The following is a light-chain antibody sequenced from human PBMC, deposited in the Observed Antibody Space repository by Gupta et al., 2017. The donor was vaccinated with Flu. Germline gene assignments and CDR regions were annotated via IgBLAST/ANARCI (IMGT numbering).Light chain of an antibody. J-gene: IGKJ2*01. V-gene: IGKV2-30*02. Sequence: VVLPPSPLSLPVSVGQPASIPCRSSQSLVHSDGNTDLNWFKQRPGQSPMLLMYKVSNRGAGVPYRGSGSGSGTDFTLNISRVEAVEVCVYYCMQETQRDTFGQGTKLEIK. CDR3: MQETQRDT. CDR1: QSLVHSDGNTD. CDR2: KVS.